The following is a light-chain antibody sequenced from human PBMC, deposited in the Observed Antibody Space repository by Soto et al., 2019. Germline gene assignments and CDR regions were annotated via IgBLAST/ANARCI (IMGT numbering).Light chain of an antibody. V-gene: IGLV3-25*03. CDR1: ALPKQY. CDR3: QSADSSGTYPFA. J-gene: IGLJ1*01. CDR2: KDS. Sequence: SYELTQPPSVSVSPGQTARITCSGDALPKQYAYWYQQKPGQAPVLVIYKDSERPSGIPERFSGSSSGTTVTLTTSGVQAEHEADYYCQSADSSGTYPFAFGTGTKVXVL.